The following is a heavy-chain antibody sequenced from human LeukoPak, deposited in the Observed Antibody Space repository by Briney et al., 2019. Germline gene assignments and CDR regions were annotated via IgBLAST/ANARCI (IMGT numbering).Heavy chain of an antibody. D-gene: IGHD2/OR15-2a*01. Sequence: GSLRLSCAASGFSFSNYAMHWVRQAPGKGLEWVTLISYDGSNKYYADSVKGRFTISRDNSKNTLFLQMNSLRAEDTAVFYCARAGGVIKPLDYWGQGTLVTVSS. CDR1: GFSFSNYA. CDR2: ISYDGSNK. V-gene: IGHV3-30-3*01. CDR3: ARAGGVIKPLDY. J-gene: IGHJ4*02.